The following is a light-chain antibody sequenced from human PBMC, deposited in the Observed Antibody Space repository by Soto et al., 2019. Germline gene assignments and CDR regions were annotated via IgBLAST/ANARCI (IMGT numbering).Light chain of an antibody. J-gene: IGKJ4*01. CDR1: QSISSSY. CDR2: AAS. Sequence: EIVLTQSPGTLSLSPGEGGTLSCRASQSISSSYLAWYQQKPGQSPRLLIYAASSRATGIPDRFSGSGSGTDFTLTISRLEPEDSAVYYCQQYDRIPGFTFGGGTKVEI. CDR3: QQYDRIPGFT. V-gene: IGKV3-20*01.